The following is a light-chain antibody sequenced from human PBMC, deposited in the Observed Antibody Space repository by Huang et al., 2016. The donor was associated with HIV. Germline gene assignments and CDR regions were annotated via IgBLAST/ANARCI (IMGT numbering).Light chain of an antibody. J-gene: IGKJ2*01. CDR3: QHRSNWPPYT. V-gene: IGKV3-11*01. CDR2: DAS. CDR1: QIVGTY. Sequence: EIVLTQSPATLSLSPGERATLSCRASQIVGTYLAWFQHKPGQAPSLLIYDASSRATGIPDRFRGTGSGTDFTLTITSLEPEDFAVYYCQHRSNWPPYTFGQGTKLEIK.